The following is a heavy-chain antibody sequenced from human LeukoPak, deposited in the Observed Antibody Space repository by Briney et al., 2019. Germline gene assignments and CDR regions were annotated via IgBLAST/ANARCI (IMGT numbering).Heavy chain of an antibody. CDR2: VYYSGST. Sequence: SETLSLTCTVSGGSISSYYWGWIRQPPGRGLEWIGYVYYSGSTNYSPSLKSRVTISVDTSKNQFSLRLSSVTTADTAVYYCARAPTVTDWFDPWGQGTLVTVSS. J-gene: IGHJ5*02. CDR1: GGSISSYY. CDR3: ARAPTVTDWFDP. V-gene: IGHV4-59*12. D-gene: IGHD4-17*01.